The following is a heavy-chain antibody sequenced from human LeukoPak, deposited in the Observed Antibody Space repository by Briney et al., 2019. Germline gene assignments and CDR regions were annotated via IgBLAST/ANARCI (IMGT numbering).Heavy chain of an antibody. Sequence: SETLSLTCTVSGGSISSYYWSWIRQPPGKGLEWIGYIYYSGSTNYNPSLKSRVTISVDTSKNQFSLKLSSVTAADTAVYYCARDIDYWGQGTLVTVSS. CDR3: ARDIDY. CDR1: GGSISSYY. CDR2: IYYSGST. J-gene: IGHJ4*02. V-gene: IGHV4-59*12.